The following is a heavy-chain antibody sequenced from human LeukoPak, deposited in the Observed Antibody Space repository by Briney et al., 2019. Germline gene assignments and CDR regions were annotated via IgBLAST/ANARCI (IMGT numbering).Heavy chain of an antibody. CDR3: ARGPTSYYFES. J-gene: IGHJ4*02. CDR2: FYYSGST. V-gene: IGHV4-59*01. CDR1: GGSISTFY. D-gene: IGHD2-15*01. Sequence: SETPSLTCTVSGGSISTFYWSWIRQAPGKGLEYIGYFYYSGSTNYNPSLESRVTLSVDTSQNQFSLILSSVTAADTAVYYCARGPTSYYFESWGQGTLVTVSS.